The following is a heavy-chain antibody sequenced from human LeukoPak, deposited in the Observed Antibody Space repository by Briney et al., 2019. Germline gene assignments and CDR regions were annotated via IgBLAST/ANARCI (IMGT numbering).Heavy chain of an antibody. J-gene: IGHJ5*02. CDR3: ARDLDIVVVPTSNYAFDP. Sequence: EASVKVSCTASGYTFTSYAMHWVRQAPGQRLEWMGWINAGNGNTKYSQKFQGRVTITRDTSASTAYMELSSLRSEDTAVYYCARDLDIVVVPTSNYAFDPWGQGTLVTVSS. CDR2: INAGNGNT. D-gene: IGHD2-2*01. V-gene: IGHV1-3*01. CDR1: GYTFTSYA.